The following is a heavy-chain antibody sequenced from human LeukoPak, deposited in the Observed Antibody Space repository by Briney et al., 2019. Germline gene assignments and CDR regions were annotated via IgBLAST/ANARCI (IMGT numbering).Heavy chain of an antibody. D-gene: IGHD2-21*02. Sequence: GASVKVSCKASGYTFTSYYMHWVRQAPGQGLEWMGIINPSGGSTSYAQKFQGRVTMTRDTSTSTVYMELSSLRSEDTAVYYCARDKYFGGAYCGGDCYYARHGSFDYWGQGTLVTVSS. V-gene: IGHV1-46*01. CDR2: INPSGGST. CDR3: ARDKYFGGAYCGGDCYYARHGSFDY. J-gene: IGHJ4*02. CDR1: GYTFTSYY.